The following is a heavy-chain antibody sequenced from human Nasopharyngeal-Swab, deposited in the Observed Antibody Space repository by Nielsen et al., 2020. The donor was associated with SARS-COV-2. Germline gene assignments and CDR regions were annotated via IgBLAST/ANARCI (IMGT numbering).Heavy chain of an antibody. J-gene: IGHJ4*02. Sequence: SCAASGFTFSDYYMSWIRQAPGKGLEWVSYISSSSSYTNYADSVKGRFTISRDNAKNSLYLQMNSLRAEDTAVYYCARAPRTTVTADYWGQGTLVTVSS. CDR2: ISSSSSYT. D-gene: IGHD4-17*01. CDR3: ARAPRTTVTADY. V-gene: IGHV3-11*06. CDR1: GFTFSDYY.